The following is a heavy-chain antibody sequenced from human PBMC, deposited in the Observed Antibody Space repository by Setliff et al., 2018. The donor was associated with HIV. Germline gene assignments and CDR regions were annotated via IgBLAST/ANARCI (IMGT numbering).Heavy chain of an antibody. D-gene: IGHD6-13*01. CDR1: GGSFSGYY. CDR2: IYHSGTT. CDR3: ARGGLTAAGTLLLVGYFDY. J-gene: IGHJ4*02. Sequence: SETLSLTCAVYGGSFSGYYWSWIRQPPGKGLEWIGRIYHSGTTYYNPSLKSRVTISVDTSKNQFSLKLSSVTAADTAVYYCARGGLTAAGTLLLVGYFDYWGQGTLVTVSS. V-gene: IGHV4-34*01.